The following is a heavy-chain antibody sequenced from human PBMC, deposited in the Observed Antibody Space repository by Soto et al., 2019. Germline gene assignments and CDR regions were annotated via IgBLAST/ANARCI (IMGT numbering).Heavy chain of an antibody. CDR2: TYYRSKWYN. D-gene: IGHD3-22*01. V-gene: IGHV6-1*01. CDR1: GDSVSSNSAA. J-gene: IGHJ4*02. CDR3: ARMRYYYDSSGFLDYDY. Sequence: SQTLSLTCAISGDSVSSNSAAWSWIRQSPSRGLEWLGRTYYRSKWYNDYAVSVKSRITINPDTSKNQFSLQLNSVTPEDTAVYYCARMRYYYDSSGFLDYDYWGQGILVTVSS.